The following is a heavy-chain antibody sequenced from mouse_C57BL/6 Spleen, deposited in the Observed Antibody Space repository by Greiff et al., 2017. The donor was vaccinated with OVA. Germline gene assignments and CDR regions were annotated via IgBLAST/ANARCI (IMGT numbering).Heavy chain of an antibody. D-gene: IGHD2-4*01. CDR2: INYDGSST. J-gene: IGHJ4*01. CDR1: GFTFSDYY. Sequence: EVHLVESEGGLVQPGSSMKLSCTASGFTFSDYYMAWVRQVPEKGLEWVANINYDGSSTYYLDSLKSRFIISRDNAKNILYLQMSSLKSEDTATYDCARGYDYELDAMDYWGQGTSVTVSS. V-gene: IGHV5-16*01. CDR3: ARGYDYELDAMDY.